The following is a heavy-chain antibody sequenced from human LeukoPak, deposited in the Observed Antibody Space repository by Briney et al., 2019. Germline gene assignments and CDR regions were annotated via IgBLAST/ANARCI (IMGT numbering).Heavy chain of an antibody. CDR1: GFTFGSYA. CDR2: ISYDGSNK. D-gene: IGHD3-3*01. J-gene: IGHJ4*02. CDR3: ARDRVFLEWLLPFDY. Sequence: GGSLRLSCAASGFTFGSYAMHWVRQAPGKGLEWVAVISYDGSNKYYADSVKGRFTISRDNSENTLYLQMNSLRAEDTAVYYCARDRVFLEWLLPFDYWGQGTLVTVSS. V-gene: IGHV3-30-3*01.